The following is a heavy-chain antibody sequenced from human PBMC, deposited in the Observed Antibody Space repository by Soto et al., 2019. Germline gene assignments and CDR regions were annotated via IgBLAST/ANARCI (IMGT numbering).Heavy chain of an antibody. CDR1: GGSISSGGYY. D-gene: IGHD2-15*01. CDR2: IYYSGAT. V-gene: IGHV4-31*03. CDR3: ARGGLGYCSGGSCYSAELSRYYYGMDV. Sequence: QVQLQESGPGLVKPSQTLSLTCTVSGGSISSGGYYWSWIRQHPGKGLEWIGYIYYSGATYYNPSLTGRVTITVDTSNNQCSLRLSSVTAADTAVYYCARGGLGYCSGGSCYSAELSRYYYGMDVWGQGTTVTVSS. J-gene: IGHJ6*02.